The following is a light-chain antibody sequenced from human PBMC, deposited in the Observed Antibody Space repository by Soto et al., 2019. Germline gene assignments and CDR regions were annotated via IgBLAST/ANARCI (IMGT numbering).Light chain of an antibody. CDR1: AVSYQL. CDR2: NVT. CDR3: CSFVGVTNDV. J-gene: IGLJ1*01. Sequence: QCVLTQPASVSGSPGQSITISCSGTAVSYQLVSWYQQQPGKAPKLILYNVTRRPSGVSNRFSGFKSGTTASLKITGLQAEDEADYYCCSFVGVTNDVFGNGTKVTVL. V-gene: IGLV2-23*02.